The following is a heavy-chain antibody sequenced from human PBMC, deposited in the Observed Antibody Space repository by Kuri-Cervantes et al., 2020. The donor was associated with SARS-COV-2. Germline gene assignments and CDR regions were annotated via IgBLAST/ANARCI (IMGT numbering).Heavy chain of an antibody. CDR1: GFTFSSYA. V-gene: IGHV3-30-3*01. CDR3: ARAYCSSTSCQLDY. D-gene: IGHD2-2*01. Sequence: GESLKISCAASGFTFSSYAMHWVRQAPGKGLEWVAVISYDGSNKYYADSVKGRFTIPRDNSKNTLYLQMNSLRAEDTAVYYCARAYCSSTSCQLDYWGQGTLVTVSS. CDR2: ISYDGSNK. J-gene: IGHJ4*02.